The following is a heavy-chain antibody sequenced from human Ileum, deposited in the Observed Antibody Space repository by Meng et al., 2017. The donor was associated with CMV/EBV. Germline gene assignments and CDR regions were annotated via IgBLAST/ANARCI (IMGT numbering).Heavy chain of an antibody. J-gene: IGHJ4*02. V-gene: IGHV1-46*01. D-gene: IGHD1-26*01. CDR3: ARDHDQWDLPADY. Sequence: CKESEYTFSNYKMQWVRQAPGQGLEWMGIINLSGGYTTYAQKFQGRITMTRDTSTSTVYMELSSLRSEDTAIYYCARDHDQWDLPADYWGQGTLVTVSS. CDR2: INLSGGYT. CDR1: EYTFSNYK.